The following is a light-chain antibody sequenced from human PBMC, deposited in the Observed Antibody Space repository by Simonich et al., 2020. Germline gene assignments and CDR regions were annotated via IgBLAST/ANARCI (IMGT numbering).Light chain of an antibody. CDR3: QQYNNWPRRT. J-gene: IGKJ1*01. V-gene: IGKV3-15*01. CDR2: GAS. Sequence: EIVMTQSPATLSVSPGESATLSCRASQSVSSNLAWYQQKPGPSPRLLIYGASIRSTGIPARFRGSGSGIEFTLTISSMQSEDFAVYYCQQYNNWPRRTFGQGTKVEIK. CDR1: QSVSSN.